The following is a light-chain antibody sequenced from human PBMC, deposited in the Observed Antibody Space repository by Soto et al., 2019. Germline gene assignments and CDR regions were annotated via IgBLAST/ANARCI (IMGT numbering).Light chain of an antibody. CDR1: QSVSSSY. J-gene: IGKJ1*01. V-gene: IGKV3-20*01. Sequence: IVLTQSPAILALSPGDRATLSCRASQSVSSSYLAWYQHKPGQAPRLLIHGASSRVTGIPDRFSGSGSGTEFTLTISSLQSEDSAVYYCQQYVHWPPGAFGQGTTVEIK. CDR2: GAS. CDR3: QQYVHWPPGA.